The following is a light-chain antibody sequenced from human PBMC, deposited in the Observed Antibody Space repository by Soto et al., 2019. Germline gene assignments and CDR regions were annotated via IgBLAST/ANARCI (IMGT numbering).Light chain of an antibody. V-gene: IGKV1-6*01. Sequence: AIQVTQSPSSLSASVGDSVTITCRTSQGIRSALGWYQQKPGKVPKLLIYAASTLRSGVPSRFGGSGSGRDFTLTISSLQPEDFATYYCLLDYSYFWAFGQGTKVDIK. CDR1: QGIRSA. CDR2: AAS. J-gene: IGKJ1*01. CDR3: LLDYSYFWA.